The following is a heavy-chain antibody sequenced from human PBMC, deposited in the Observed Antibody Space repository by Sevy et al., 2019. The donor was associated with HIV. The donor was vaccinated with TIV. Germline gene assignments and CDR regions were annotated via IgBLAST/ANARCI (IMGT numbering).Heavy chain of an antibody. CDR2: ISAYNGNT. Sequence: ASVKVSCKASGYTFTSYGISWVRQAPGQGLEWMGWISAYNGNTNYAQKLQGRVTMTTDTSTGTAYMELRSLGSDDTAVYYCAREYGDYYFDYWGQGTLVTVSS. J-gene: IGHJ4*02. D-gene: IGHD4-17*01. V-gene: IGHV1-18*04. CDR1: GYTFTSYG. CDR3: AREYGDYYFDY.